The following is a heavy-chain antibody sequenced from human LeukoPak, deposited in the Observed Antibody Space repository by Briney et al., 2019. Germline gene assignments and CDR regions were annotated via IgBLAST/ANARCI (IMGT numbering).Heavy chain of an antibody. Sequence: PSETLSLTCAVSGGSISSRNWWSWVRQPPGKGLQWIGEIYQSGSTNYNPSLKSRVTISVDTSKNQFSLKLSSVTAADTAVYYCARVRFLEWLLRPHYYYYYMDVWGKGTTVTVSS. CDR3: ARVRFLEWLLRPHYYYYYMDV. D-gene: IGHD3-3*01. CDR2: IYQSGST. J-gene: IGHJ6*03. V-gene: IGHV4-4*02. CDR1: GGSISSRNW.